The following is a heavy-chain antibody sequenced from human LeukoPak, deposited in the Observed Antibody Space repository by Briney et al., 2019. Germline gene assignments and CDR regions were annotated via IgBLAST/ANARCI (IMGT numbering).Heavy chain of an antibody. CDR1: GYTFTSYG. J-gene: IGHJ4*02. D-gene: IGHD3-22*01. CDR2: IIPIFGTA. Sequence: ASVKVSCKASGYTFTSYGISWVRQAPGQGLEWMGGIIPIFGTANYAQKFQGRVTITADESTSTAYMELSSLRSEDTAVYYCARGSDSSGYLYFDYWGQGTLVTVSS. CDR3: ARGSDSSGYLYFDY. V-gene: IGHV1-69*13.